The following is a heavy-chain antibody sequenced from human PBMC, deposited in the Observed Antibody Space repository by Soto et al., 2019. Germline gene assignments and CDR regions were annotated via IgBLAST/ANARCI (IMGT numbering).Heavy chain of an antibody. V-gene: IGHV3-9*01. CDR3: AKDMGAVAGTSDY. Sequence: DVQLVESGGGLVQPGRSLRLSCAASGFTFDDYAMHWVRQAPGKGLEWVSGISWNSGSIGYADSVKGRFTISRDNAKNSLYLQMNSLRAEDTALYYCAKDMGAVAGTSDYWGQGTLVTVSS. CDR1: GFTFDDYA. J-gene: IGHJ4*02. CDR2: ISWNSGSI. D-gene: IGHD6-19*01.